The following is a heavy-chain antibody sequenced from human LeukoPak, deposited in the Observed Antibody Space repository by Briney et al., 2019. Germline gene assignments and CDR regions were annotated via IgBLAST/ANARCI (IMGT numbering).Heavy chain of an antibody. V-gene: IGHV4-39*01. D-gene: IGHD5-24*01. J-gene: IGHJ4*02. CDR3: ARLPMATIMSPDY. CDR1: GGSISSYY. CDR2: IYYSGST. Sequence: MPSETLSLTCTVSGGSISSYYWGWIRQPPGKGLEWIGSIYYSGSTYYNPSLKSRVTISVDTSKNQFSLKLSSVTAADTAVYYCARLPMATIMSPDYWGQGTLVTVSS.